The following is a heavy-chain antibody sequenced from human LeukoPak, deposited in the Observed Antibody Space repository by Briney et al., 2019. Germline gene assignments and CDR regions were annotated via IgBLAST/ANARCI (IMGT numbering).Heavy chain of an antibody. CDR2: ISESGGST. D-gene: IGHD1-26*01. CDR1: GFAFSSYA. CDR3: AKGHYSGSSTYYFDY. J-gene: IGHJ4*02. Sequence: AGSLRLSCAASGFAFSSYAMSWVRQAPGKGLEWVSGISESGGSTYYAGSVKGRLTISRDNSKNTLYLQMNSLRVEDTAVYHCAKGHYSGSSTYYFDYWGQGTLVTVSS. V-gene: IGHV3-23*01.